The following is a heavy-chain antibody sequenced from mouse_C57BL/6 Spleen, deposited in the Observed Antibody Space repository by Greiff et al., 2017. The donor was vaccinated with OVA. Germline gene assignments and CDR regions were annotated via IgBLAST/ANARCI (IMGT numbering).Heavy chain of an antibody. CDR3: ARAALYYAMDY. Sequence: EVKLVESEGGLVQPGSSMKLSCTASGFTFSDYYMAWVRQVPEKGLEWVANINYDGSSTYYLDSLKSRFIISRDNAKNILYLQMSSLKSEDTATYYCARAALYYAMDYWGQGTSVTVSS. CDR1: GFTFSDYY. V-gene: IGHV5-16*01. CDR2: INYDGSST. J-gene: IGHJ4*01.